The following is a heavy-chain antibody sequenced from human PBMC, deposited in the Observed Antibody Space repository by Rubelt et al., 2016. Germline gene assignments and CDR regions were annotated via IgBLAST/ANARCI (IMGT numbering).Heavy chain of an antibody. D-gene: IGHD2-21*02. CDR3: ARVGMDCGGDCPMRENAFDI. J-gene: IGHJ3*02. CDR1: GGTLSSYA. CDR2: IIPILGIA. V-gene: IGHV1-69*04. Sequence: QVQLVQSGAEVKKPGSSVKVSCKASGGTLSSYAISWVRQAPGQGLEWMGRIIPILGIANYAQKFQGRVTITADKSTSTAYMEPSSLRSEDTAVYYCARVGMDCGGDCPMRENAFDIWGQGTMVTVSS.